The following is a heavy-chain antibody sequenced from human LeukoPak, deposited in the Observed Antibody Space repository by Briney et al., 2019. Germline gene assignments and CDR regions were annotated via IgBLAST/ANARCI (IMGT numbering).Heavy chain of an antibody. V-gene: IGHV3-48*01. Sequence: QPGGSLRLSCAASGFTFSSYSMNWVRQAPGKGLEWVSYISSSSTIYYADSVKGRFTISRDNAKNSLYLQMNSLRAEDTAVYYCARGSEHIVVVIAMEDYWGQGTLVTVSS. J-gene: IGHJ4*02. CDR1: GFTFSSYS. D-gene: IGHD2-21*01. CDR2: ISSSSTI. CDR3: ARGSEHIVVVIAMEDY.